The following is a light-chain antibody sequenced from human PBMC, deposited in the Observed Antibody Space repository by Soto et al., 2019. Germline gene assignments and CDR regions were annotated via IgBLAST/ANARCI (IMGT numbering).Light chain of an antibody. J-gene: IGKJ1*01. Sequence: EIVLTQSPATLSLSPGERATLSCRASQSVSSYLAWYQQKPGQAPRLLIYDASNRATGIPDRFSASGSGTDFTLTISRLEPEDFAVYYCQQYESSPRTFGQATNVDIK. CDR1: QSVSSY. V-gene: IGKV3-11*01. CDR2: DAS. CDR3: QQYESSPRT.